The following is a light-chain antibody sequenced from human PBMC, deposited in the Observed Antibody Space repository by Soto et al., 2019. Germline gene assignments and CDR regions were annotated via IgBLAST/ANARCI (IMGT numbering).Light chain of an antibody. Sequence: ALTQPPSASGSPGQSVPISCPGTSSDVGAYNYVSCYQQHAVKAPKLVIYEVTKRPSGVPDRFSGSKSANTASLTVSGLQAEDEADYYCSSFASSNTWVFGGGTKVTVL. CDR2: EVT. CDR3: SSFASSNTWV. CDR1: SSDVGAYNY. J-gene: IGLJ3*02. V-gene: IGLV2-8*01.